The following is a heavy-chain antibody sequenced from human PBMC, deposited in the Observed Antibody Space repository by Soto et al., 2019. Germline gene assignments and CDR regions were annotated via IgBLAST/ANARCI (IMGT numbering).Heavy chain of an antibody. Sequence: QVQLVQSGPEVKKPGSSVKVSCEASGGTFSNFAVNWVRQAPGQGLEWVGGIIPLFNVAKYAQKFEGRVTMVADDSTSTAYMDLSSLMADDTAVYYWAASGRDVLVYDDKDTEGVDIWGQGTMVTVSS. CDR1: GGTFSNFA. V-gene: IGHV1-69*01. CDR2: IIPLFNVA. D-gene: IGHD6-13*01. CDR3: AASGRDVLVYDDKDTEGVDI. J-gene: IGHJ3*02.